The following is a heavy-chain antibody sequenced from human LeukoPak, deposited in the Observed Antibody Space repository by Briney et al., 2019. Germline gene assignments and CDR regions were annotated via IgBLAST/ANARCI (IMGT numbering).Heavy chain of an antibody. J-gene: IGHJ4*02. D-gene: IGHD2-2*01. V-gene: IGHV4-30-4*08. CDR2: TYYSGST. CDR3: ARVVPAARFDY. CDR1: GFTFSSYW. Sequence: LRLTCAISGFTFSSYWMSWVRQPPGKGLEWIGYTYYSGSTYYNPSLKSRVTISVDTSKNQFSLKLSSVTAADTAVYYCARVVPAARFDYWGQGTLVTVSS.